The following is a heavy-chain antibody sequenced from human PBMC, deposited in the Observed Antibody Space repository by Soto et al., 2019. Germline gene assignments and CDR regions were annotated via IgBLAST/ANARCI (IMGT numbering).Heavy chain of an antibody. CDR2: ISGSGDGT. Sequence: GGSLRLSCAASGFSVSDYAMSWARQAPGKGLEWVSSISGSGDGTYYGDSVKGRFTLSRDTSQKTLYLQMNNLRGEDTAVYFCTKSRRSVLMVYGFGGMDVWGRGTTVTVSS. J-gene: IGHJ6*02. D-gene: IGHD2-8*01. CDR1: GFSVSDYA. V-gene: IGHV3-23*01. CDR3: TKSRRSVLMVYGFGGMDV.